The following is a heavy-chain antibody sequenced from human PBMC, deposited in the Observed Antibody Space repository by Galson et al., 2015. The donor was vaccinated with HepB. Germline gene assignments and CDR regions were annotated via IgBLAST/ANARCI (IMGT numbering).Heavy chain of an antibody. CDR3: ARVGAPYCGGDCYSGSYFDY. J-gene: IGHJ4*02. CDR2: IYYSGST. Sequence: TLSLTCTVSGGSISSGGYYWSWIRQHPGKGLEWIGYIYYSGSTYYNPSLKSRLTISVDTSKNRFSLKLSSVTAADTAVYYCARVGAPYCGGDCYSGSYFDYWGQGTLVTVSS. D-gene: IGHD2-21*02. CDR1: GGSISSGGYY. V-gene: IGHV4-31*03.